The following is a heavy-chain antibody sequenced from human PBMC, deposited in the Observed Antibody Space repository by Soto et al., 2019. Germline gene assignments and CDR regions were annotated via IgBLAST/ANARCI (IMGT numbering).Heavy chain of an antibody. J-gene: IGHJ4*02. CDR2: IYPGDSDT. Sequence: GESLKISCKGSGYSFTSYWIGWVRQMPGKGLEWMGIIYPGDSDTRYSPSFQGQVTISADKSISTAYLQWSSLKASDTAMYYCASGHRLKLEYYDSSGSYYLDNWDQGTLVT. V-gene: IGHV5-51*01. CDR3: ASGHRLKLEYYDSSGSYYLDN. D-gene: IGHD3-22*01. CDR1: GYSFTSYW.